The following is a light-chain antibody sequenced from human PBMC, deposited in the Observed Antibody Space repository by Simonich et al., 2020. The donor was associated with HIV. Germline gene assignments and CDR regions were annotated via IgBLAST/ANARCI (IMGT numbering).Light chain of an antibody. CDR1: RTILYSPNNKNY. CDR3: QQYYSTPFT. CDR2: WAS. J-gene: IGKJ3*01. Sequence: DIVMTQSPDSLAVSLGERATINCKSSRTILYSPNNKNYLAWYQQKPGPPPKMLIYWASTRESGVPDRFSASGSGTDFTLTISSLQAEDVAVYYCQQYYSTPFTFGPGTKVDIK. V-gene: IGKV4-1*01.